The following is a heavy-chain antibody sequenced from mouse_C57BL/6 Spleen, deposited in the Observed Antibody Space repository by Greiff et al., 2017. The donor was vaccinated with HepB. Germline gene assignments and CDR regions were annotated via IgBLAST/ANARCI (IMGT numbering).Heavy chain of an antibody. V-gene: IGHV2-5*01. Sequence: QVQLQQSGPGLVQPSQSLSITCTVSGFSLTSYGVHWVRQSPGKGLEWLGVIWRGGSTDYNAAFMSRLSITKDNSKSQVFFKMNSLQADDTAIYYCAKKRDYDEDAMDYWGQGTSVTVSS. D-gene: IGHD2-4*01. CDR1: GFSLTSYG. J-gene: IGHJ4*01. CDR3: AKKRDYDEDAMDY. CDR2: IWRGGST.